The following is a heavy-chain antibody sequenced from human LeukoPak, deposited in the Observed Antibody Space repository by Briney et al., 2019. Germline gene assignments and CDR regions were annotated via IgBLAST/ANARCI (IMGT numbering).Heavy chain of an antibody. V-gene: IGHV4-39*01. CDR1: GGSISSSSYY. D-gene: IGHD3-3*01. J-gene: IGHJ4*02. CDR3: ARPGLRFLEWSNFDY. Sequence: PSETLSLTCTVSGGSISSSSYYWGWIRQPPGKGLEWIGSIYYSGSTYYNPSLKSRVTISVDTSKNQFSLKLSSVTAADTAVYYCARPGLRFLEWSNFDYWGQGTLVTVSS. CDR2: IYYSGST.